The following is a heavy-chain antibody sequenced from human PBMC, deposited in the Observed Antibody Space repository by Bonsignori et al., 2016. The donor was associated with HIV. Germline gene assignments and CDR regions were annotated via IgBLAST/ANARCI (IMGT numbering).Heavy chain of an antibody. J-gene: IGHJ4*02. CDR3: AREVGANLGFDY. D-gene: IGHD1-26*01. Sequence: WIRQPPGKGLEWIGYIYYSGSTSYNPSLKSRVTISKDTAKNQFSLKLSSVTAADTAVYYCAREVGANLGFDYWGQGALVTVSS. CDR2: IYYSGST. V-gene: IGHV4-59*01.